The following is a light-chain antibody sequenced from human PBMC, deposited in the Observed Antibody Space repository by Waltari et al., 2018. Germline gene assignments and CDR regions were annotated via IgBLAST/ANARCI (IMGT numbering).Light chain of an antibody. V-gene: IGKV1-5*03. CDR3: QEYNSLPVT. CDR2: KAS. CDR1: QSVKNN. Sequence: TCRASQSVKNNLAWYQQKPGKAPKVLIHKASRLESGVPPRFSGSGSGTEFTLTISSLQPDDFATYFRQEYNSLPVTFGGGTKVEIK. J-gene: IGKJ4*01.